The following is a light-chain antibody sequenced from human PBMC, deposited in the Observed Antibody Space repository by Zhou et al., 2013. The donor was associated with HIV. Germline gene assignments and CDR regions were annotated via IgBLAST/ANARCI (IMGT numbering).Light chain of an antibody. CDR3: QQRTVNWPPSIT. CDR1: QSVSSY. V-gene: IGKV3-11*01. J-gene: IGKJ5*01. CDR2: DAS. Sequence: EIVLTQSPATLSLSPGERATLSCRASQSVSSYLAWYQQKPGQAPRLLIYDASNRATGIPARFSGSGSGTDFTLTISSLEPEDFAVYYCQQRTVNWPPSITFGQGTRLESK.